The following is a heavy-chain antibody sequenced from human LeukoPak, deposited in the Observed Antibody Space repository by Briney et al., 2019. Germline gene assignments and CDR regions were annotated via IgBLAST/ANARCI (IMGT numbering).Heavy chain of an antibody. CDR3: ARGRSYYYDSGSYGYFDY. D-gene: IGHD3-10*01. J-gene: IGHJ4*02. CDR2: IKQDGSEK. V-gene: IGHV3-7*01. Sequence: PGGSLRLSCAASGFTFSSYWMSWVRQAPGKGLEWVANIKQDGSEKYYVDSVKGRFTISRDNAKNSLYLQMNSLRAEDTAVYYCARGRSYYYDSGSYGYFDYWGQGTLVTVSS. CDR1: GFTFSSYW.